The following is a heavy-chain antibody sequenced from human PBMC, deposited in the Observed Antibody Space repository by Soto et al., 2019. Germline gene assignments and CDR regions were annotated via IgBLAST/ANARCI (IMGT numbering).Heavy chain of an antibody. CDR2: ISYDGSNK. CDR3: ARLLSDILTGYYNLESGFDY. V-gene: IGHV3-30-3*01. J-gene: IGHJ4*02. Sequence: QVQLVESGGGVVQPGRSLRLSCAASGFTFSSYAMHWVRQAPGKGLEWVAVISYDGSNKYYADSVKGRFTISRDNSKNTLYLQMNSLRAEDTAVYYCARLLSDILTGYYNLESGFDYWGQGTLVTVSS. CDR1: GFTFSSYA. D-gene: IGHD3-9*01.